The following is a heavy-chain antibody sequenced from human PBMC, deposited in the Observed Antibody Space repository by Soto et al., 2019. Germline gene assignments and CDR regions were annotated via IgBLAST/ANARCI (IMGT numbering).Heavy chain of an antibody. Sequence: QITLNESGPSLVKPTQTLTMTCTFSGFSLSTRDVGVGRIRQPPGKALEWLGVIYWDDDKSYSPSLKSRHTITKDTSKKQVVLRMTKMDPGDTATYYCAQCRGGVASCWGQGTLVTVSS. D-gene: IGHD3-16*01. J-gene: IGHJ4*02. V-gene: IGHV2-5*02. CDR3: AQCRGGVASC. CDR1: GFSLSTRDVG. CDR2: IYWDDDK.